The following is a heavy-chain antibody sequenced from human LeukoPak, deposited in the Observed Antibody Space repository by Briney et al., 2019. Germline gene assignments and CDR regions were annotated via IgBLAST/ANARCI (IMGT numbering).Heavy chain of an antibody. CDR2: IGGSGGST. J-gene: IGHJ4*02. Sequence: GRSLRLSCAASGFTFSSYAMSWVRQAPGKGLEWVSAIGGSGGSTYYADSVKGRFTISRDNSKNTLYLQMNSLRAEDTAVYYCAKDVRGMLSTPDYWGQGTLVTVSS. CDR3: AKDVRGMLSTPDY. V-gene: IGHV3-23*01. D-gene: IGHD3-10*02. CDR1: GFTFSSYA.